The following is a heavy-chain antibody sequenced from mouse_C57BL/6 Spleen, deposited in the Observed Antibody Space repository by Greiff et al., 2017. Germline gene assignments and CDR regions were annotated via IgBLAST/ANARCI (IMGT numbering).Heavy chain of an antibody. D-gene: IGHD3-2*02. V-gene: IGHV1-53*01. CDR3: AREGQLRLPFAY. J-gene: IGHJ3*01. CDR1: GYTFTSYW. Sequence: QVQLKQPGTELVKPGASVKLSCKASGYTFTSYWMHWVKQRPGQGLEWIGNINPSNGGTNYNEKFKSKATLTVDKSSSTAYMQLSSLTSEDSAVYYCAREGQLRLPFAYWGQGTLVTVSA. CDR2: INPSNGGT.